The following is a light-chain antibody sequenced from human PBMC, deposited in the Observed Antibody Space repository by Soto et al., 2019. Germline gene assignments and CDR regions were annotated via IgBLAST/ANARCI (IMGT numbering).Light chain of an antibody. CDR3: QQYINWPPWT. V-gene: IGKV3-15*01. J-gene: IGKJ1*01. Sequence: EIVMTQSPATLSVSPGEGATLSCRASESVSTNLAWYQQKPGQAPRLLIYGASTRATGIPTRFSGSGSGTEFTLTISSLQSEDFAVYYCQQYINWPPWTFGQGNKVEIK. CDR1: ESVSTN. CDR2: GAS.